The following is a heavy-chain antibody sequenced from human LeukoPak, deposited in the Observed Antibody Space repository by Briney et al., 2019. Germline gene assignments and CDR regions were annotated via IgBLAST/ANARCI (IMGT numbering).Heavy chain of an antibody. Sequence: SETLSLTCTVSGGSISSSSYYWGWIRQPPGKGLEWIGSIYYSGSTYYNPSLKSRVTISVDTSKNQFSLKLSSVTAADTAVYYCARAAGSIFSIAGWFDPWGQGTLVTVSS. J-gene: IGHJ5*02. D-gene: IGHD6-13*01. CDR3: ARAAGSIFSIAGWFDP. CDR1: GGSISSSSYY. CDR2: IYYSGST. V-gene: IGHV4-39*07.